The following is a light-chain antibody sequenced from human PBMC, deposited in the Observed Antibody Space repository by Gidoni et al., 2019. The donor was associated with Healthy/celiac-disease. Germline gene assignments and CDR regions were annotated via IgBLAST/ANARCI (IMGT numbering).Light chain of an antibody. CDR2: DAS. Sequence: EIVLTQSPATLSLSPGERATLSCRASQSVSSYLAWYQQKPGQAPRLLIYDASNRATGIPARFSGSGSGTDFTLTISILEPEDFAVYYCQQRSNWLFTFGPXTKVDIK. CDR3: QQRSNWLFT. J-gene: IGKJ3*01. CDR1: QSVSSY. V-gene: IGKV3-11*01.